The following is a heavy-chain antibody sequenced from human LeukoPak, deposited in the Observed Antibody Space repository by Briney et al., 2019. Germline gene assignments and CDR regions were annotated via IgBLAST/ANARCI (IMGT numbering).Heavy chain of an antibody. CDR3: ARDRGSYYEEDAFDI. D-gene: IGHD3-10*01. Sequence: GGSLRLSCAASGFTFSSYAMSWVRQAPGKGLEWVSAISGSGGSTYYADSVKGRFTISRDNSKNTLYLKMNSLRAEDTAVYYCARDRGSYYEEDAFDIWGQGTMVTVSS. J-gene: IGHJ3*02. CDR1: GFTFSSYA. V-gene: IGHV3-23*01. CDR2: ISGSGGST.